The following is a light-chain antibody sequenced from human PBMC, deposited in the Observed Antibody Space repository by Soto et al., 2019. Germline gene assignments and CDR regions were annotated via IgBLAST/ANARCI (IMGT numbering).Light chain of an antibody. Sequence: DIVMTQSPDSLAVSLGERATINCKSSQSVLYSSNNKNYFAWYQQKPGQPPKLLIYWASTRQSGVPDRFSGSGSGTDFTLTIGSLQAEDVAVYSCQQYYAIPWTFGQGTKVEVK. V-gene: IGKV4-1*01. J-gene: IGKJ1*01. CDR1: QSVLYSSNNKNY. CDR2: WAS. CDR3: QQYYAIPWT.